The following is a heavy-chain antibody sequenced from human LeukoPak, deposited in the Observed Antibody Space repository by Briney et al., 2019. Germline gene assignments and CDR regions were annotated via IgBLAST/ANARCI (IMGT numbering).Heavy chain of an antibody. Sequence: GGSLRLSCAASGFTFSSYAMHWVRQAPGKGLEWVAVISYDGSNKYYADSVKGRFTISRDNSKNTLYLQMNSLRAEDTAVYYCAREAGYYYDSSGYYYPQYFQHWGQGTLVTVSS. D-gene: IGHD3-22*01. J-gene: IGHJ1*01. CDR1: GFTFSSYA. V-gene: IGHV3-30-3*01. CDR3: AREAGYYYDSSGYYYPQYFQH. CDR2: ISYDGSNK.